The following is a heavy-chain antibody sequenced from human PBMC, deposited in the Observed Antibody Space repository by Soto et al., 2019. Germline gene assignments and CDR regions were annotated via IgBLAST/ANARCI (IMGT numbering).Heavy chain of an antibody. Sequence: ASVKVSCKASGYTFTGYYMHWVRQAPGQGLEWMGWINPNSGGTNYAQKFQGWVTMTRDTSISTAYMELSRLRSDDTAVYYCAREKYSLKIGYYGMDVWGQGTTVTVSS. CDR1: GYTFTGYY. D-gene: IGHD2-15*01. J-gene: IGHJ6*02. CDR3: AREKYSLKIGYYGMDV. V-gene: IGHV1-2*04. CDR2: INPNSGGT.